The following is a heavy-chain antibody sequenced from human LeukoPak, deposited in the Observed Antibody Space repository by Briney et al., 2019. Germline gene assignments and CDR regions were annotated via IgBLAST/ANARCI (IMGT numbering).Heavy chain of an antibody. J-gene: IGHJ4*02. Sequence: TAGPLRLSCAASGFPFRGSAMHGVRQASGKGLPWVGRIRSKANSYATAYAASVKGRFTISRDDSKNTAYLQMNSLKTEDTAVYYCTRHSTGTTGDYWGQGTLATVSS. D-gene: IGHD1-1*01. V-gene: IGHV3-73*01. CDR1: GFPFRGSA. CDR2: IRSKANSYAT. CDR3: TRHSTGTTGDY.